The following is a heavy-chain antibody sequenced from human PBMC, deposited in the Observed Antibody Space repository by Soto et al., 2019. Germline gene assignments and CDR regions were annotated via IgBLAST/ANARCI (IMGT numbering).Heavy chain of an antibody. D-gene: IGHD6-13*01. V-gene: IGHV3-23*01. CDR2: ISGSGGST. CDR1: GFTFSSYA. J-gene: IGHJ4*02. Sequence: GGSLRLSCAASGFTFSSYAMSWVRQAPGKGLGWVSAISGSGGSTYYADSVKGRFTISRDNSKNTLYLQMNSLRAEDTAVYYCAKDRALSRAAAGDVFDYRGQGTLVTVSS. CDR3: AKDRALSRAAAGDVFDY.